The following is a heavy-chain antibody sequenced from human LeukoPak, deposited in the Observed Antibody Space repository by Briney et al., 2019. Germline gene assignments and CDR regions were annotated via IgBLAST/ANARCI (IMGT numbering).Heavy chain of an antibody. CDR2: TRNKANGYTT. J-gene: IGHJ4*02. V-gene: IGHV3-72*01. Sequence: GWSLRLSCAVSGFTFSDHYMDWVRQAPGKGLEWVGRTRNKANGYTTEYAASVKGRFTISRDDSKSSLYLQMNSLRTEDTAVYYCTRTEFCSAGRCYSDYFDCWGQGTLVTVSS. CDR1: GFTFSDHY. D-gene: IGHD2-15*01. CDR3: TRTEFCSAGRCYSDYFDC.